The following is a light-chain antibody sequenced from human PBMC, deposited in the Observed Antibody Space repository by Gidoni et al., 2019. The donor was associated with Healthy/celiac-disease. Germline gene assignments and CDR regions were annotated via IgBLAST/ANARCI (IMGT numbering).Light chain of an antibody. CDR1: QGISNY. CDR2: AAS. J-gene: IGKJ3*01. Sequence: DIQMTKSPSSLSASVGDRVTITCRASQGISNYLAWYQQKPGKVPKLLIYAASTLQSGVPSRFSGSGSGTDFTLTISSLQPEDVATYYCQKYNSAPRTFXPXTNVDIK. CDR3: QKYNSAPRT. V-gene: IGKV1-27*01.